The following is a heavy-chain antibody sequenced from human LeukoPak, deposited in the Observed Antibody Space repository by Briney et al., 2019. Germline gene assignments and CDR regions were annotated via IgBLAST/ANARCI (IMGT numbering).Heavy chain of an antibody. CDR3: ARVQGDYGDLFDY. CDR2: IYYSGST. Sequence: SETLSLTCTVSGGSISSSSYCWGWIRQPPGKGLEWIGSIYYSGSTYYNPSLKSRVTISVDTSKNQFSLKLSSVTAADTAVYYCARVQGDYGDLFDYWGQGTLVTVSS. V-gene: IGHV4-39*07. D-gene: IGHD4-17*01. CDR1: GGSISSSSYC. J-gene: IGHJ4*02.